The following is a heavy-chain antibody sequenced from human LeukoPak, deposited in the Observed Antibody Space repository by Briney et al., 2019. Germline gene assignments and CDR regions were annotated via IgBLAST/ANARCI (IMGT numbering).Heavy chain of an antibody. CDR1: GYTFTSYY. CDR2: INPSGGST. D-gene: IGHD6-19*01. J-gene: IGHJ5*02. V-gene: IGHV1-46*01. CDR3: ARVGSIAVAGTLRYNWFDP. Sequence: ASVKVSRKASGYTFTSYYMHWVRQAPGQGLEWMGIINPSGGSTSYAQKFQGRVTMTRDTSTSTVYMELSSLRSEDTAVYYCARVGSIAVAGTLRYNWFDPWGQGTLVTVSS.